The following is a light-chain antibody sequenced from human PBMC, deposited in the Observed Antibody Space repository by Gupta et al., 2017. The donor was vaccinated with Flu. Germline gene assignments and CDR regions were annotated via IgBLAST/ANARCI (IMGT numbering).Light chain of an antibody. J-gene: IGKJ4*01. Sequence: EIVLTQSPATLSLSPGERATLSCRASQSVSSYLAWYQQKPGQAPRLLIYDASNRATGIPARFSGSGSGTDFTLTSSSLEPEDFAVYYCQQRSNWPPRGTFGGGTKVEIK. CDR1: QSVSSY. V-gene: IGKV3-11*01. CDR2: DAS. CDR3: QQRSNWPPRGT.